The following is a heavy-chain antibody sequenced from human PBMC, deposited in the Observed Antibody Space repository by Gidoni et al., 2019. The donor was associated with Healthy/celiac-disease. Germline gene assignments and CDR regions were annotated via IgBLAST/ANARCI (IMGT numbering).Heavy chain of an antibody. CDR2: IIPIFGTA. Sequence: QVQLVQSGAEVKKPGSSVKVSCKASGGTFSSYAISWVRQASGQGLEWMGGIIPIFGTANYAQKFQGRGTITADESTSTAYMELSSLRSEDTAVYYCASRYYYDSSGYYYVSIGAFDIWGQGTMVTVSS. V-gene: IGHV1-69*01. CDR1: GGTFSSYA. D-gene: IGHD3-22*01. CDR3: ASRYYYDSSGYYYVSIGAFDI. J-gene: IGHJ3*02.